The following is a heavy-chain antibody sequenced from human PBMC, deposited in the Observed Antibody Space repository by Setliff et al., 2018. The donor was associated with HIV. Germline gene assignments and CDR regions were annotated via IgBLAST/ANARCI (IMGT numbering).Heavy chain of an antibody. CDR1: GASINTVTYY. CDR2: VFPSANA. V-gene: IGHV4-61*02. CDR3: ARLTIFGVVEHDY. J-gene: IGHJ4*02. Sequence: SETLSLTCSVSGASINTVTYYWTWIRQPAGKGLEWLGRVFPSANATYNPSLKSRVTVSVDTSKNQFSLKVTSVTAADTAVYYCARLTIFGVVEHDYWGQGTLVTVSS. D-gene: IGHD3-3*01.